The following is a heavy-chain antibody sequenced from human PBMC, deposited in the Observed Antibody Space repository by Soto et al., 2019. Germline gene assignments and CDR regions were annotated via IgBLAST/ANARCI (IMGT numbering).Heavy chain of an antibody. CDR1: GGSISSGGYY. J-gene: IGHJ4*02. CDR3: ARGGQLSYFDY. D-gene: IGHD3-16*01. Sequence: SETLSLTCTVSGGSISSGGYYWSWIRQHPGKGLEWIGYIYYSGSTYYNPSLKSRVTISVDTSKNQFSLKLSSVTAADTAVYYCARGGQLSYFDYWGQGTLVTVSS. V-gene: IGHV4-31*03. CDR2: IYYSGST.